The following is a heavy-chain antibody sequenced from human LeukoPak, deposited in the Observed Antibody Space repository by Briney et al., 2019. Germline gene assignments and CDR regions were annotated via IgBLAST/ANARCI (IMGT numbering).Heavy chain of an antibody. CDR3: ARERYYDSSGYYYVESDDAFDI. Sequence: ASVKVSCKASGYTFTSYAMHWVRQAPGQRLEWMGWINAGNGNTKYSQKFQGRVTITRDTSASTAYMELSSLRSEDTAVYYCARERYYDSSGYYYVESDDAFDIWGQGTMVTVSS. CDR1: GYTFTSYA. J-gene: IGHJ3*02. D-gene: IGHD3-22*01. V-gene: IGHV1-3*01. CDR2: INAGNGNT.